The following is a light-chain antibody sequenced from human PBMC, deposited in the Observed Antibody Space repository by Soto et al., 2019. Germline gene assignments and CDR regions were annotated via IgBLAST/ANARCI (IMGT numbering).Light chain of an antibody. V-gene: IGKV3-15*01. CDR2: GAS. Sequence: EIVMTQSTATLSVSPGERATLSCRASQSVSSNLAWYQQKPGQAPRLLIYGASTRATGIPARFSGSGSGTEFTLTISSLQSEDFGVYYCQQYNDWPRTFGQGTKVEIK. J-gene: IGKJ1*01. CDR3: QQYNDWPRT. CDR1: QSVSSN.